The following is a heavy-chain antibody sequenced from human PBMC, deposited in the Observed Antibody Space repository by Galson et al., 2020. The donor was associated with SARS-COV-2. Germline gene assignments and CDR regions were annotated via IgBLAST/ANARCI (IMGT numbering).Heavy chain of an antibody. D-gene: IGHD3-22*01. Sequence: GESLKISCAASGFSFSDYWMHWVRQAPGKGLVWVSRINTYGNSTNYADSVRGRFTVSRDNAKNMLYLQMNSLRAEDTAVYYCVIHSSGDYWGQGTLVTVSS. V-gene: IGHV3-74*01. CDR1: GFSFSDYW. CDR3: VIHSSGDY. CDR2: INTYGNST. J-gene: IGHJ4*02.